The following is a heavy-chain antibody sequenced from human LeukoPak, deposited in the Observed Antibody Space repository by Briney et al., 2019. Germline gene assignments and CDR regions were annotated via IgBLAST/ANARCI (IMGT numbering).Heavy chain of an antibody. Sequence: ASVKVSCKASGYTFTGYYIHWVRQAPGQGLEWMGRINPNTGGTDDAQKFQGRVTMTRDTSITTAYMELSRLTSGDTAIYYCAKVPPSITAAGNWLGPWGQGALVTVSS. D-gene: IGHD6-13*01. CDR3: AKVPPSITAAGNWLGP. CDR1: GYTFTGYY. CDR2: INPNTGGT. V-gene: IGHV1-2*06. J-gene: IGHJ5*02.